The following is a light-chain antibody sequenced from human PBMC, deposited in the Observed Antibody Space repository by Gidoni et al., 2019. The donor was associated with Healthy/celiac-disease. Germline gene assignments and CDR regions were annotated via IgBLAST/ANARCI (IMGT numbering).Light chain of an antibody. CDR3: QQYDTLPIT. Sequence: DIQMTQSPSSLSASVGDRVTITCQASQDISNYLNWYQQKPGKAPKLLIYDASNLETGVPSRFSGSGSGPDFTFTIRSLQPEDIATYYCQQYDTLPITFGQGTRLEIK. J-gene: IGKJ5*01. V-gene: IGKV1-33*01. CDR2: DAS. CDR1: QDISNY.